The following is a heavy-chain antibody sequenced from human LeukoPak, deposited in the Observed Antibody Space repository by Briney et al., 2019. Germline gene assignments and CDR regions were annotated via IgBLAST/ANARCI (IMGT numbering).Heavy chain of an antibody. CDR1: GFTFSSYA. Sequence: GGSLRLSCATSGFTFSSYAMHWVRQAPGKGLEYVSAISSNGGSTYYANSVKGRFTISRDNSKNALYLQMGSLRAEDMAVYYCARADAILWFGEPHFDYWGQGTLVTVSS. V-gene: IGHV3-64*01. CDR2: ISSNGGST. J-gene: IGHJ4*02. CDR3: ARADAILWFGEPHFDY. D-gene: IGHD3-10*01.